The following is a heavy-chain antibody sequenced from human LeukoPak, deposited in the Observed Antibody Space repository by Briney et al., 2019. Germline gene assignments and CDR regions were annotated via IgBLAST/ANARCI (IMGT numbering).Heavy chain of an antibody. CDR1: GYTFISYG. CDR3: ARNPLDSRIVVPAAIWDYYYYGMDV. CDR2: INAYNGNT. Sequence: ASVNVSCKASGYTFISYGMSWVRQAPGQGLEWMGWINAYNGNTNYVQKLHGRVTITTDTSTSTAYMELRSLRSDDTAVYYCARNPLDSRIVVPAAIWDYYYYGMDVWGQGTTVTVS. V-gene: IGHV1-18*01. D-gene: IGHD2-2*01. J-gene: IGHJ6*02.